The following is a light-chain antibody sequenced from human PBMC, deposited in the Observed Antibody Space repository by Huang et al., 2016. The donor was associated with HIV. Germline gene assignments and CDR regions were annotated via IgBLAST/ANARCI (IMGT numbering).Light chain of an antibody. CDR2: GAS. CDR3: QQYGSSPA. J-gene: IGKJ1*01. V-gene: IGKV3-20*01. Sequence: EIVLTQSPGTLSLSPGERATLSCRASQSVSSSYLAWYQQKPGQAPRLLIYGASIRAPGIPDRFSGSGSGTDFTLTISRLEPEDFAVYYCQQYGSSPAFGQGTKVEIK. CDR1: QSVSSSY.